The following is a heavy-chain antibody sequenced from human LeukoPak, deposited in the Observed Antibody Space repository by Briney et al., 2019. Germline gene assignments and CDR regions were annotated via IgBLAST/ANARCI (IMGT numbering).Heavy chain of an antibody. CDR3: AREAPLPNGMDV. J-gene: IGHJ6*02. CDR1: GFTFSSYA. Sequence: SGGSLRLSCAASGFTFSSYAMHWVRQAPGKGLEWVAVISYDGSNKYYADSVKGRFTISRDNSKNTLYLQMNSLRAEDTVVYYCAREAPLPNGMDVWGQGTTVTVSS. CDR2: ISYDGSNK. V-gene: IGHV3-30*04.